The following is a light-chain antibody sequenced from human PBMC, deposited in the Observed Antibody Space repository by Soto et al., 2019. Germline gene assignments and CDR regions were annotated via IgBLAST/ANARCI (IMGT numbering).Light chain of an antibody. J-gene: IGKJ1*01. V-gene: IGKV1-5*01. Sequence: DIQMTQSPSTLSASVGDRVTITCRASQSISSWLAWYQQKPGKAPKLLIYDASSLESGVPSRFSGSGSGTEFTLTISSLQPDDFATYHFQQYNSXSWTCGQGTKV. CDR1: QSISSW. CDR3: QQYNSXSWT. CDR2: DAS.